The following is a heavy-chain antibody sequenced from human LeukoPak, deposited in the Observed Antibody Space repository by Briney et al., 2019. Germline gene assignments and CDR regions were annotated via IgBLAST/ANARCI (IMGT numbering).Heavy chain of an antibody. CDR1: GYTFTSYY. CDR2: INPSGGST. Sequence: GASVKVSYKASGYTFTSYYMHWVRQAPGQGLEWMGIINPSGGSTSYAQRFQGRVTMTRDTSTSTVYMELSSLRSEDTAVYYCAASAAGDYDYWGQGTLVTVSS. J-gene: IGHJ4*02. CDR3: AASAAGDYDY. V-gene: IGHV1-46*01. D-gene: IGHD4-17*01.